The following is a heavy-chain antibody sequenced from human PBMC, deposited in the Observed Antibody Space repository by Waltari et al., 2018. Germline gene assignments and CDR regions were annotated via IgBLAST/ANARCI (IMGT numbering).Heavy chain of an antibody. V-gene: IGHV3-48*01. J-gene: IGHJ4*02. Sequence: EVQLVESGGGLVQPGGSLRLPWAASGFTFSSYGMNWVRQDPGKGLEWVSYISSSSSTIYYADSVKGRFTISRDNAKRSLYLQMNSLRAEDTAVYYCASGSYSYGLGYWGQGTLVTVSS. CDR3: ASGSYSYGLGY. CDR1: GFTFSSYG. CDR2: ISSSSSTI. D-gene: IGHD5-18*01.